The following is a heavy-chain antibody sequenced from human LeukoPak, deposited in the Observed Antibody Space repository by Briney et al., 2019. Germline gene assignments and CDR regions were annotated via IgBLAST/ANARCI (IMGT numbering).Heavy chain of an antibody. CDR2: IYWDDDK. Sequence: SGPTLVKPTQTLTLTCTFSGFSLSTSGVGVGWIRQPPWKPLELLALIYWDDDKRYSPSLKSRLTITKDTSKNQVVLTMTNMDPVDTATYYCAHSSYYYDSSGYFYWGQGTLVTVSS. V-gene: IGHV2-5*02. D-gene: IGHD3-22*01. CDR3: AHSSYYYDSSGYFY. J-gene: IGHJ4*02. CDR1: GFSLSTSGVG.